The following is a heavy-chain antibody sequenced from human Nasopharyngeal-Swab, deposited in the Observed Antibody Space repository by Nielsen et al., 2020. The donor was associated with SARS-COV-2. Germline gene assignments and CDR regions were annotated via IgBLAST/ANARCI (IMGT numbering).Heavy chain of an antibody. D-gene: IGHD2-15*01. CDR2: IIPLFGTA. Sequence: SVKVSCKASGGTFSSYAISWVRQAPGQGLEGMGGIIPLFGTANYAQKFQGRVTITADESTSTAYMELSSLRSEDTAVYYCARDSSAATLGGLHYWGQGTLVTVSS. V-gene: IGHV1-69*13. CDR3: ARDSSAATLGGLHY. J-gene: IGHJ4*02. CDR1: GGTFSSYA.